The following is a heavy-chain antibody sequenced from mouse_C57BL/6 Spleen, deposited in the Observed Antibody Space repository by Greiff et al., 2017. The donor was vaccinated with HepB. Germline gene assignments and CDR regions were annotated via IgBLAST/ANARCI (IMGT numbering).Heavy chain of an antibody. D-gene: IGHD2-2*01. CDR2: IHPNSGST. Sequence: VQLQQPGAELVKPGASVKLSCKASGYTFTSYWMHWVKQRPGQGLEWIGMIHPNSGSTNYNEKFKSKATLTVDKSSSTAYMQLSSLTSEDSAVYYFARATMVTTGTFDYWGQGTTLTVSS. CDR3: ARATMVTTGTFDY. CDR1: GYTFTSYW. J-gene: IGHJ2*01. V-gene: IGHV1-64*01.